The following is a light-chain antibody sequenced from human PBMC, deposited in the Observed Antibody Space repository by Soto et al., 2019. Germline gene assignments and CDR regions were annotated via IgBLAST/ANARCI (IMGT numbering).Light chain of an antibody. CDR2: DVT. J-gene: IGLJ1*01. Sequence: QSVLTHPASLSGSPGQSITISCTGTSSDVGGYIYVSWYQQHPGKAPKLMIYDVTSRPSGVSYRFSGSKSGNTASLTISGLQAEDEADYYCSSYTTSSSYVFGTGTKVTVL. V-gene: IGLV2-14*01. CDR3: SSYTTSSSYV. CDR1: SSDVGGYIY.